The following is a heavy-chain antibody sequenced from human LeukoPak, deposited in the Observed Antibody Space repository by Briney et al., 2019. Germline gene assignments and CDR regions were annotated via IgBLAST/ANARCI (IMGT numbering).Heavy chain of an antibody. Sequence: PSETLSLTCAVSGYSISSGYYWGWIRQPPGKGLEWIGYIYYSGSTNYNPSLKSRVTISVDTSKNQFSLKLSSVTAADTAVYYCAREGSYYRFDYWGQGTLVTVSS. CDR1: GYSISSGYY. V-gene: IGHV4-61*01. CDR3: AREGSYYRFDY. J-gene: IGHJ4*02. CDR2: IYYSGST. D-gene: IGHD1-26*01.